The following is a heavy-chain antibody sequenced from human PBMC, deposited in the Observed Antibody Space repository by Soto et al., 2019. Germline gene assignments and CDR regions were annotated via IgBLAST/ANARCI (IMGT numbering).Heavy chain of an antibody. CDR1: GFTFSGSA. CDR2: IRSKANSYAT. Sequence: PGGSLRLSCAASGFTFSGSAMHWVRQASGKGLEWVGRIRSKANSYATAYAASVKGRFTISRDNSKNTLYLQMKSLRAEDTAVYYCAKDQRKDSRGKYYYYGMDVWGQGTTVTVSS. CDR3: AKDQRKDSRGKYYYYGMDV. V-gene: IGHV3-73*01. D-gene: IGHD3-10*01. J-gene: IGHJ6*02.